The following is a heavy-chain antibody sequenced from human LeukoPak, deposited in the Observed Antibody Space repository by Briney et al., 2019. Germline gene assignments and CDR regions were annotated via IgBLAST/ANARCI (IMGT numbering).Heavy chain of an antibody. V-gene: IGHV1-69*13. CDR2: TIPIFGTA. Sequence: SVKVSCKASGGTFSSYAISWVRRAPGQGLEWMGGTIPIFGTANYAQKFQGRVTITADESTSTAYMELSSLRSEDTAVYYCARGGDYSNFFYISVWGQGTLVTVSS. J-gene: IGHJ4*02. D-gene: IGHD4-11*01. CDR1: GGTFSSYA. CDR3: ARGGDYSNFFYISV.